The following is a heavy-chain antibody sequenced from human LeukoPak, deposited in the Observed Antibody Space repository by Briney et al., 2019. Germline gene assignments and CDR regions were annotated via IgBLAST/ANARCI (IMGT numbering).Heavy chain of an antibody. D-gene: IGHD1-14*01. Sequence: GASVKVSCKASGFTFTSSAMQWVRQARGQRLEWIGWIVVGSGNTNYAQKFQERVTITRDMSTSTAYMELSSLRSEDTAVCYCAAINGGITSSLGMDVWGQGTTVTVSS. J-gene: IGHJ6*02. CDR1: GFTFTSSA. V-gene: IGHV1-58*02. CDR3: AAINGGITSSLGMDV. CDR2: IVVGSGNT.